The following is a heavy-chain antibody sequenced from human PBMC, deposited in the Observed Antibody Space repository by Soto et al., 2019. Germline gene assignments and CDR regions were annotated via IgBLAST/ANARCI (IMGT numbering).Heavy chain of an antibody. D-gene: IGHD5-12*01. Sequence: ASVKVSCKASGYTFTRSGISGVRQAPGQGLEWMGWISTYNGDTNYAQTFQGRVTMTTDTSTSTVHMEVRSLRSDDTAVYYCVREGVAPYYYYGMDVWGQGTPVTVSS. CDR3: VREGVAPYYYYGMDV. V-gene: IGHV1-18*01. CDR2: ISTYNGDT. CDR1: GYTFTRSG. J-gene: IGHJ6*02.